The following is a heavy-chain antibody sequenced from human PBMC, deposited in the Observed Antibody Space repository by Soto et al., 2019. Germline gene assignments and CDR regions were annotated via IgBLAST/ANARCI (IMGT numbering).Heavy chain of an antibody. CDR1: GYTFTSYY. CDR3: ARVGGYSYGGVDY. Sequence: QVQLVQSGAEVKKPGASVKVSCKASGYTFTSYYMHWVRQAPGQGLEWMGIINPSGGSTTYAQKSXXRXSMTRDTSTSTVAMELSSLRSEDTAVDYCARVGGYSYGGVDYWGQGTLVTVSS. CDR2: INPSGGST. J-gene: IGHJ4*02. V-gene: IGHV1-46*01. D-gene: IGHD5-18*01.